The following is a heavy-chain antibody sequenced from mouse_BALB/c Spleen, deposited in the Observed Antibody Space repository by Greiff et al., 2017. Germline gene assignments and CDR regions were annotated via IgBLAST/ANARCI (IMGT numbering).Heavy chain of an antibody. CDR3: ARYYYGSSYYFDY. Sequence: QVQLQQSGAELARPGASVKLSCKASGYTFTSYWMQWVKQRPGQGLEWIGAIYPGDGDTRYTQKFKGKATLTADKSSSTAYMQLSSLASEDSAVYYCARYYYGSSYYFDYWGQGTTLTVSS. D-gene: IGHD1-1*01. J-gene: IGHJ2*01. V-gene: IGHV1-87*01. CDR2: IYPGDGDT. CDR1: GYTFTSYW.